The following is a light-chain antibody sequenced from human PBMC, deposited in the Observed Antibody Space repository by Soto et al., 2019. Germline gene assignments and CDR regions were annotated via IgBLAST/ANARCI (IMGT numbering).Light chain of an antibody. V-gene: IGLV2-14*01. CDR1: SSDVGGYNY. CDR3: SSYTSTNSWV. Sequence: QSALTQSASVSGSPGQSITISCTGTSSDVGGYNYVSWYQQHPGKAPKLIIYDVSNRPSGVSTRFSGSKSGNTASLTISGLQAEEEDDYSCSSYTSTNSWVFGGGTKLTVL. J-gene: IGLJ3*02. CDR2: DVS.